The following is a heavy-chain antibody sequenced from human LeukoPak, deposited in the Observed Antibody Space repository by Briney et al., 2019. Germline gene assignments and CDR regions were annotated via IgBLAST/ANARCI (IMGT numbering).Heavy chain of an antibody. D-gene: IGHD3-22*01. Sequence: PXGSLILSCATSGFNFNNYYMSWIRQAPGKGLEWLSYISSSATNIQYADSVKGRFTISRDNAKNSPYLQMDSLRGEDTAVYYCARVDFYYDSNGYVGEYFLHWGQGTLVTVSS. V-gene: IGHV3-11*01. CDR2: ISSSATNI. J-gene: IGHJ1*01. CDR1: GFNFNNYY. CDR3: ARVDFYYDSNGYVGEYFLH.